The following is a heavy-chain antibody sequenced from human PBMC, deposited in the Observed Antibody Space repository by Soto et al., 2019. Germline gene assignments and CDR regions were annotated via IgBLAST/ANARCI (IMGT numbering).Heavy chain of an antibody. D-gene: IGHD5-12*01. CDR2: LNPNTDKT. CDR3: ARGIKGLPPSAFDI. V-gene: IGHV1-8*01. Sequence: XSVKVSCKASGYTFSNYDINWVRQATGQGLEWMGWLNPNTDKTGSAQKFQGRVTMTRNTPISTAYLELSGLRSDDTAVYYCARGIKGLPPSAFDIWGQGTRVTVSS. J-gene: IGHJ3*02. CDR1: GYTFSNYD.